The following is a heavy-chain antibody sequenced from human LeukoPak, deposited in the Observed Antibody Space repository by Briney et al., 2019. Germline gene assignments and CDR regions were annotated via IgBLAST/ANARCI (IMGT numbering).Heavy chain of an antibody. D-gene: IGHD3-10*01. CDR3: ARGIYGRYFDY. Sequence: GGSLRLSCAASGFTFNTYWMSWVRQAPGKGLEWVANIKPDGSEKYFVDSVKGRFSISRDNARNSLYLQMDSLRAEDTAVYYCARGIYGRYFDYWGQGTLVTVSS. CDR1: GFTFNTYW. J-gene: IGHJ4*02. CDR2: IKPDGSEK. V-gene: IGHV3-7*04.